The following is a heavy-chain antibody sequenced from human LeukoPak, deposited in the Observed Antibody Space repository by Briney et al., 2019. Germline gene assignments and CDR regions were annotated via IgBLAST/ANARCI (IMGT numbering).Heavy chain of an antibody. CDR1: GFTVSSNY. CDR2: IYTEGTT. Sequence: EGSLRLSCAVSGFTVSSNYFSWVRQAPGKGLEWVSVIYTEGTTYYADSVKGRFTISRDNSKNTVYLQMNSLRVEDTAVYYCASEGDWGQGTLVTVSS. CDR3: ASEGD. J-gene: IGHJ4*02. D-gene: IGHD3-16*01. V-gene: IGHV3-66*02.